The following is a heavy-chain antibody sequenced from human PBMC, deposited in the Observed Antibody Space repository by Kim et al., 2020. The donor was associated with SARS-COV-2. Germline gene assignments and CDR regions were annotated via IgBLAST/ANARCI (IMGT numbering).Heavy chain of an antibody. D-gene: IGHD1-7*01. V-gene: IGHV4-4*07. J-gene: IGHJ4*02. Sequence: PSPKSRVTMSVDTSKNQFSLKLSSVTAADTAVYYCARLGNWNYQLGGFDYWGQGTLVTVSS. CDR3: ARLGNWNYQLGGFDY.